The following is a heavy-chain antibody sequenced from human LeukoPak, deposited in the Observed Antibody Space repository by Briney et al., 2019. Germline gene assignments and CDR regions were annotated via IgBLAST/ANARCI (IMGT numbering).Heavy chain of an antibody. CDR1: GFTFSGSA. D-gene: IGHD5-18*01. V-gene: IGHV3-73*01. CDR3: TRLGRGPVDTAMVTSFHYYYMDV. CDR2: IRSKANSYAT. J-gene: IGHJ6*03. Sequence: PGGSLRLSCAASGFTFSGSAMHWVRQASGKGLEWVGRIRSKANSYATAYAASVKGRFTISRDDSKNTAYLQMNSLKTEDTAVYYCTRLGRGPVDTAMVTSFHYYYMDVWGKGTTVTVSS.